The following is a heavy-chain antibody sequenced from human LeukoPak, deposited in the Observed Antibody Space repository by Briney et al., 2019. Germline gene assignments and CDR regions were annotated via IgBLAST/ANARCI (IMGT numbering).Heavy chain of an antibody. CDR3: ARDRIAAPIDY. CDR2: ISAYNGNT. J-gene: IGHJ4*02. D-gene: IGHD6-13*01. CDR1: GYTFTSYG. Sequence: AASVTVSFKASGYTFTSYGISWVRQAPGQGLEWMGWISAYNGNTNYAQKLQGRVTMTTDTSTSTAYMELRSLRSDDTAVYYCARDRIAAPIDYWGQGTLVTVSS. V-gene: IGHV1-18*01.